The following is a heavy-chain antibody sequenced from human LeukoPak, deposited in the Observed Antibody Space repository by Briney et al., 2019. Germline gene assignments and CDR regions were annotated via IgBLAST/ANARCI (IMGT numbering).Heavy chain of an antibody. D-gene: IGHD1-26*01. CDR2: IRSDASNQ. J-gene: IGHJ4*02. V-gene: IGHV3-30*02. Sequence: GGSLTLSCEASGFLFRSSAMLWVRQAPGKGLEWVAFIRSDASNQFYSDSVKGRFTISRDNSKNTLYLQMNSLRAEDTAVYYCAKGDTTWELPHDYWGQGTLVTVSS. CDR1: GFLFRSSA. CDR3: AKGDTTWELPHDY.